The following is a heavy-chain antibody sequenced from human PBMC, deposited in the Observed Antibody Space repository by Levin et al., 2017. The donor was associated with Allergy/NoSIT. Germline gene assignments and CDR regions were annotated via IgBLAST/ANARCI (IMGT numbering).Heavy chain of an antibody. CDR1: GFTFSSYA. V-gene: IGHV3-64D*06. J-gene: IGHJ6*02. CDR2: ISRNGDST. CDR3: VKSIAATGHYYYYGMDV. D-gene: IGHD6-13*01. Sequence: GESLKISCSASGFTFSSYAMHWVRQAPGKGLEYVSAISRNGDSTYYADSVKGRFTISRDNSKNTLYLQMSSLRAEDTAVYYCVKSIAATGHYYYYGMDVWGQGTTVTVSS.